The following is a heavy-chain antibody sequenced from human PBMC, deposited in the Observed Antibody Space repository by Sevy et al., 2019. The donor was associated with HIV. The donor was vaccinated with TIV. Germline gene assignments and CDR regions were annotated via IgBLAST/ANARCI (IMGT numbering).Heavy chain of an antibody. Sequence: GGSLRLSCATSGFTFTTYWMHWVRQSPGKGLVWVSRINSDGSITDYADSVKGRFTMSRDNAKHTLYLQMNSLGAEDTAVYYCARDQFSYFDYWGQGTLVTVSS. J-gene: IGHJ4*02. D-gene: IGHD3-3*01. V-gene: IGHV3-74*01. CDR1: GFTFTTYW. CDR3: ARDQFSYFDY. CDR2: INSDGSIT.